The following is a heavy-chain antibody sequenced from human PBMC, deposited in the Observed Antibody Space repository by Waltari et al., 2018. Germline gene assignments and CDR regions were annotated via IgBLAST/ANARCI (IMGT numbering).Heavy chain of an antibody. D-gene: IGHD3-9*01. CDR1: EFTFSNYA. CDR3: AKSHLLYFDWWGGMDV. V-gene: IGHV3-30*18. CDR2: VSYDGRKE. Sequence: QARLVESGGGVGQPGKTMRISCVGSEFTFSNYAQHWVRQAPGKGLEWVAVVSYDGRKEYYADSLKGRFTISRDNSKSTLYLEMNGLTVEDTATYYCAKSHLLYFDWWGGMDVWGQGTTVTVSS. J-gene: IGHJ6*02.